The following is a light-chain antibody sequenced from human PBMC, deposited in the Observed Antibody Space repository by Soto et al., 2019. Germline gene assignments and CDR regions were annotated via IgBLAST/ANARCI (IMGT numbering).Light chain of an antibody. J-gene: IGKJ1*01. V-gene: IGKV3-20*01. CDR3: QQYGSSPRT. CDR1: QSVSSNY. Sequence: EIVLTQSPGTLSLSPGERATLSCRASQSVSSNYLAWYQQKPGLAPRLLIYDASSRATGIPDRFSGSGSGTDFTLTISRLEPEDLAVYYCQQYGSSPRTFGQGTEVEIK. CDR2: DAS.